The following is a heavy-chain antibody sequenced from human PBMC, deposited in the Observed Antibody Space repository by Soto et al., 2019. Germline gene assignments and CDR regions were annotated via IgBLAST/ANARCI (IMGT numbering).Heavy chain of an antibody. CDR2: ISGSGGST. V-gene: IGHV3-23*01. D-gene: IGHD6-6*01. CDR1: GFTFSSYD. CDR3: ARDEYSSSSPWFDP. Sequence: XGSLRLCCAAAGFTFSSYDMSWVRQAPGKGLEWVSAISGSGGSTYYADSVKGRFTISRDNSKNTLYLQMNSLRAEDTAVYYCARDEYSSSSPWFDPWGQGRLVTVSS. J-gene: IGHJ5*02.